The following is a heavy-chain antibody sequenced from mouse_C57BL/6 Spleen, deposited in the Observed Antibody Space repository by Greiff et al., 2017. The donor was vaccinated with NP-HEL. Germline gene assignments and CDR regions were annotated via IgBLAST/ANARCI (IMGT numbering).Heavy chain of an antibody. CDR3: ARYYGSSFSWFAY. J-gene: IGHJ3*01. D-gene: IGHD1-1*01. CDR2: ISSGSSTI. V-gene: IGHV5-17*01. CDR1: GFTFSDYG. Sequence: EVQGVESGGGLVKPGGSLKLSCAASGFTFSDYGMHWVRQAPEKGLEWVAYISSGSSTIYYADTVKGRFTISRDNAKNTLFLQMTSLRSEDTAMYYCARYYGSSFSWFAYWGQGTLVTVSA.